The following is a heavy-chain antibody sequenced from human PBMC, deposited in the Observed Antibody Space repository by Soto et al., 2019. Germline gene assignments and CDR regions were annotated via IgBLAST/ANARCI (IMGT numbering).Heavy chain of an antibody. CDR2: IIPILGIA. CDR1: GGTFSSYT. J-gene: IGHJ4*02. V-gene: IGHV1-69*08. D-gene: IGHD3-16*01. CDR3: AREGGDY. Sequence: QVQLVQSGAEVKKPGSSVKVSCKASGGTFSSYTISWVRQAPGQGLEWMGRIIPILGIANYAQKFQGRVTITAYKSTSTAYVELGSRRAEDTAVYYWAREGGDYWGQGTLVTVSS.